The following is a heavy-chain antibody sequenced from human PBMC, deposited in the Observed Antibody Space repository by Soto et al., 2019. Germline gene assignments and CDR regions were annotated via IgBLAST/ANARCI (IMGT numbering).Heavy chain of an antibody. CDR3: ARLGSIAAAGRPDY. CDR1: GFTFSDYY. J-gene: IGHJ4*02. CDR2: ASGSGGVK. V-gene: IGHV3-11*01. Sequence: PGGSLRLSCAASGFTFSDYYMSWFRQAPEKGLEWVSYASGSGGVKLYADSVKGRFTISRDNAKNSLYLQLNSLRADDTAVYYCARLGSIAAAGRPDYWGQGTLVTVSS. D-gene: IGHD6-13*01.